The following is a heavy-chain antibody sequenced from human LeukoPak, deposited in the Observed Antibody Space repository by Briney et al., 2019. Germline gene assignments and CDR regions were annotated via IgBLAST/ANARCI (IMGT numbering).Heavy chain of an antibody. CDR1: GGTFSSYA. Sequence: SVKVSCKASGGTFSSYAISWVRQAPGQGLEWMGGIIPIFGTANYAQKFQGRVTITADESTSTAYMELSSLRSEDTAVYYCARALGYCSGGSCYSGWFDPWGQGTLVTVSS. CDR2: IIPIFGTA. J-gene: IGHJ5*02. D-gene: IGHD2-15*01. V-gene: IGHV1-69*13. CDR3: ARALGYCSGGSCYSGWFDP.